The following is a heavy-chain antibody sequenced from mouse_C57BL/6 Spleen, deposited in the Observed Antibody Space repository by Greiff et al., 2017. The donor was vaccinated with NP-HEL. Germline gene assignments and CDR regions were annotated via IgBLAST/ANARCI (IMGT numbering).Heavy chain of an antibody. V-gene: IGHV14-3*01. CDR1: GFNIKNTY. D-gene: IGHD1-1*01. CDR3: AREGYYGSSPYYYAMDY. CDR2: IDPANGNT. Sequence: VQLQQSVAELVRPGASVKLSCTASGFNIKNTYMHWVKQRPEQGLEWIGRIDPANGNTKYAPKFQGKATITADTSSNTAYLQLSSLTSEDTAIYYCAREGYYGSSPYYYAMDYWGQGTSVTVSS. J-gene: IGHJ4*01.